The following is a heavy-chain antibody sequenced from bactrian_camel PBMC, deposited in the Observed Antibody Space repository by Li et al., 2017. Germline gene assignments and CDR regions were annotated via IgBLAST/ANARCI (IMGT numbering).Heavy chain of an antibody. CDR1: GYSYSSYS. Sequence: QLVESGGGSVQAGESLRLSCVDSGYSYSSYSWGWFRQTSGGEREGVASIYAVDGSTYYADSVKDRFTISKDNAKNTLYLQMNSLKPDDTGMYYCVARFGGSRDRCGLSDELGYEYIYWGQGTQVTVS. D-gene: IGHD2*01. CDR2: IYAVDGST. J-gene: IGHJ4*01. V-gene: IGHV3S28*01. CDR3: VARFGGSRDRCGLSDELGYEYIY.